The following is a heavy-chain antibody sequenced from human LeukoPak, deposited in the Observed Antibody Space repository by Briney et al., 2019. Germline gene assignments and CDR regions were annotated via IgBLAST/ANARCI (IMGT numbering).Heavy chain of an antibody. V-gene: IGHV4-59*01. D-gene: IGHD1-1*01. CDR3: ARDWDGTFYFDY. J-gene: IGHJ4*02. CDR1: GGSISSYY. Sequence: KPSETLSLTCTVSGGSISSYYWSWIRQPPGKWMEWIGYICYSGSTNYNPSLKSRVTISVDTSKKRFSLKLRSVTAADTAVYYCARDWDGTFYFDYWGQGTLVTVSS. CDR2: ICYSGST.